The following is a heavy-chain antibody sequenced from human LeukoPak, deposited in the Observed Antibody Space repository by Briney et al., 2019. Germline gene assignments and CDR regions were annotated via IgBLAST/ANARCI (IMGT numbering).Heavy chain of an antibody. J-gene: IGHJ6*02. Sequence: SQTLSLTCALSGDTLSSNSAAWNWIRQSPSRGLEWLGRTYYRSKWYNDYAVSVKSRITINPDTSKNQFSLQLNSVTPEDTAVYYCARVPYYYYGMDVWGQGTTVIVSS. CDR1: GDTLSSNSAA. V-gene: IGHV6-1*01. CDR3: ARVPYYYYGMDV. CDR2: TYYRSKWYN.